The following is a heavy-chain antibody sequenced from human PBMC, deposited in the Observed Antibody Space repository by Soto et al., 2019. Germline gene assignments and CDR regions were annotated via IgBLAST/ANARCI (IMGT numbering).Heavy chain of an antibody. CDR1: GFSLSTSGVG. Sequence: QITLKDSGPTLVKPTQTLTLTCTFSGFSLSTSGVGVGWIRQPPGKALEWLALIYWDDDKRYSPSLKSRLTITKDTSKNQVVLTRTNMDPVDTATYYCAHSRIAAAGINWFDPWGQGTLVTVSS. V-gene: IGHV2-5*02. J-gene: IGHJ5*02. D-gene: IGHD6-13*01. CDR3: AHSRIAAAGINWFDP. CDR2: IYWDDDK.